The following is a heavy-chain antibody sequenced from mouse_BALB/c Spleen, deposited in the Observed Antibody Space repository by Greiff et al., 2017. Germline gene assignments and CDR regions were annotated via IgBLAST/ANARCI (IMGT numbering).Heavy chain of an antibody. D-gene: IGHD1-1*01. CDR1: GDSITSCY. V-gene: IGHV3-8*02. CDR2: ISYSGST. J-gene: IGHJ4*01. Sequence: EVQLQESGPSLVKPSQTLSLTCSVTGDSITSCYWNWIRKFPGNKLEYMGYISYSGSTYYNPSLKSRISITRDTSKNQYYLQLNSVTTEDTATYYCARWGYYGSSPYAMDYWGQGTSVTVSS. CDR3: ARWGYYGSSPYAMDY.